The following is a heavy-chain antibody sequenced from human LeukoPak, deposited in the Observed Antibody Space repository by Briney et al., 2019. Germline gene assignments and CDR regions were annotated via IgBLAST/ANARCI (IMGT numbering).Heavy chain of an antibody. J-gene: IGHJ5*02. D-gene: IGHD3-3*01. CDR1: GGSISIGGYY. V-gene: IGHV4-31*03. CDR2: IYYSGST. CDR3: ARMSDLEWLSNWFDP. Sequence: SETLSLTCTVSGGSISIGGYYWSWIRQHPGKGLEWIGYIYYSGSTYYNPSLKSRVTISVDTSKNQFSLKLSSVTAADTAVYYCARMSDLEWLSNWFDPWGQGTLVTVSS.